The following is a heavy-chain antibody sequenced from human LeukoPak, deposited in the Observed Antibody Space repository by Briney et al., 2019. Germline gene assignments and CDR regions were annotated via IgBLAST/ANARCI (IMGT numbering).Heavy chain of an antibody. CDR1: GFTVSSNY. CDR3: ARDHRYSTISWFDP. D-gene: IGHD5-12*01. CDR2: IYRGGST. Sequence: GGSLRLSCAASGFTVSSNYMSWVRQAPGKGLEWVSVIYRGGSTYYAESVKGRFTISRDNSKNTVFLEMNSLRAEDTAVYYCARDHRYSTISWFDPWGQGTLVTVSS. V-gene: IGHV3-53*01. J-gene: IGHJ5*02.